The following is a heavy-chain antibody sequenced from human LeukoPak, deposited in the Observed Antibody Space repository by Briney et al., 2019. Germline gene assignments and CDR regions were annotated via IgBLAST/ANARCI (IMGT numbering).Heavy chain of an antibody. J-gene: IGHJ4*02. Sequence: SETLSLTCAVYGGSFRGYYWSWIRQPPGKGLEWSGEINHSGSTTYNPSLKSRVTISIDTSKNQFSLKVTSVTAADTAVYYCASSGWYRGYWGQGTLVTVSS. V-gene: IGHV4-34*01. CDR2: INHSGST. CDR3: ASSGWYRGY. CDR1: GGSFRGYY. D-gene: IGHD6-19*01.